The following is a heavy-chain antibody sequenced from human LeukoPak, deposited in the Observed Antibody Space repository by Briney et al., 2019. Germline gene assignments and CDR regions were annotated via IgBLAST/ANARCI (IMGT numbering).Heavy chain of an antibody. CDR2: IYYSGST. CDR1: GGSISSSSYY. V-gene: IGHV4-39*01. CDR3: ARSKSHTGVVIPLGGN. Sequence: SETLSLTCTVSGGSISSSSYYWGWIRQPPGKGLEWIGSIYYSGSTYYNPSLKSRVTIPVDTSKNQFSLKLSSVTAADTAVYYCARSKSHTGVVIPLGGNWGQGTLVTVSS. D-gene: IGHD3-22*01. J-gene: IGHJ4*02.